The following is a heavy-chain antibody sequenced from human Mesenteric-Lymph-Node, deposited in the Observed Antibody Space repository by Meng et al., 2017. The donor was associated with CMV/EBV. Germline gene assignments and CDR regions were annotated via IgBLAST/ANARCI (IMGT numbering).Heavy chain of an antibody. CDR2: IKQDGSEK. Sequence: GESLKISCVASGFTFNSYWMSWVRQAPGKGLEWVANIKQDGSEKYYVDSVKGRFTISRDNAKNSLYLQMNSLRAEDTAVYYCARDYPMIVDDAFDIWGQGTMVTVSS. V-gene: IGHV3-7*01. D-gene: IGHD3-22*01. CDR1: GFTFNSYW. CDR3: ARDYPMIVDDAFDI. J-gene: IGHJ3*02.